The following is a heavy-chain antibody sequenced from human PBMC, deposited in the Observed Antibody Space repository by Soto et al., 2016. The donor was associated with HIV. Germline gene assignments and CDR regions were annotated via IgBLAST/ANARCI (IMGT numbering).Heavy chain of an antibody. CDR3: ARVSSGWENYYYYYYMDV. Sequence: QVQLVQSGPELKEPGASVKVSCKISGPSFPTFHIHWVREAPGQGLEWMGGIIPIFGTANYAQKFQGRVTITADESTSTAYMELSSLRSEDTAVYYCARVSSGWENYYYYYYMDVWGKGTTVTVSS. V-gene: IGHV1-69*13. D-gene: IGHD6-19*01. CDR2: IIPIFGTA. J-gene: IGHJ6*03. CDR1: GPSFPTFH.